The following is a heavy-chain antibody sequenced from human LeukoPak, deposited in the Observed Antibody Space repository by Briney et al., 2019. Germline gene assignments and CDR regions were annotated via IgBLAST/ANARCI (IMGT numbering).Heavy chain of an antibody. CDR1: GYTFTSYA. V-gene: IGHV1-3*01. CDR3: ASSGWYGAGSFDY. Sequence: ASVRVSCKASGYTFTSYAMHWVRQAPGQRRERMGWINAGNGNTKYSQKFQGRVTITRDTSASTAYMELSSLRSEDTAVYYCASSGWYGAGSFDYWGQGTLVTVSS. CDR2: INAGNGNT. J-gene: IGHJ4*02. D-gene: IGHD6-19*01.